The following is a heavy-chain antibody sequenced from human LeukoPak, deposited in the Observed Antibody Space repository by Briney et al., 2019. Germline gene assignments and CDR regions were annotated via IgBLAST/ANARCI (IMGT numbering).Heavy chain of an antibody. CDR1: GYSFTSYW. Sequence: GESLKISCKGSGYSFTSYWIGWVRQTPGKGLEWMGIIYPGDSDTRYSPSFQGQVTISADKSISTAYLQWSSLKASDTAMYYCARSIQLWPTGFDYWGQGTLVTVSS. J-gene: IGHJ4*02. CDR2: IYPGDSDT. V-gene: IGHV5-51*01. CDR3: ARSIQLWPTGFDY. D-gene: IGHD5-18*01.